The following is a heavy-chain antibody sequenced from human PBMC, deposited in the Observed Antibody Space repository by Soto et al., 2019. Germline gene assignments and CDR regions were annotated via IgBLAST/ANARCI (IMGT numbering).Heavy chain of an antibody. D-gene: IGHD3-22*01. V-gene: IGHV1-18*01. CDR2: ISAYNGNT. CDR1: GYTFTSYG. Sequence: ASVKVSCKASGYTFTSYGISWVRQAPGQGLEWMGWISAYNGNTNYAQKHQGRVTMTTDTSTSTAYMELRSLRSDDTAVYYCAIDEYYYYSSGYYQVQFYYWAQRTPVPVPS. J-gene: IGHJ4*01. CDR3: AIDEYYYYSSGYYQVQFYY.